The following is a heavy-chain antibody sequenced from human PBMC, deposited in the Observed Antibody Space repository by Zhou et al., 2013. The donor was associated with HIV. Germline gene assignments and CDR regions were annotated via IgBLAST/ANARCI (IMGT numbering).Heavy chain of an antibody. CDR2: INPNSGGT. Sequence: QVQLVQSGAEVKKPGASVKVSCKASGYTFTGYYMHWVRQAPGQGLEWMGWINPNSGGTNYAQKFQGRVTMTRDTSISTAYMELSRLRSDDTAVYYCARVWLELLVADAFDIWGQGQWSPSLQ. CDR3: ARVWLELLVADAFDI. V-gene: IGHV1-2*02. CDR1: GYTFTGYY. J-gene: IGHJ3*02. D-gene: IGHD1-7*01.